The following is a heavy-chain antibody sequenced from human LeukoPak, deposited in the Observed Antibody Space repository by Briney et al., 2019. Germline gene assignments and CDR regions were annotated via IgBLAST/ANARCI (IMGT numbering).Heavy chain of an antibody. D-gene: IGHD6-6*01. V-gene: IGHV3-21*01. CDR2: ISSSSSYI. J-gene: IGHJ4*02. CDR1: GFTFSSYA. CDR3: ASSPTLYSSSWYFDY. Sequence: GGSLRLSCAASGFTFSSYAMSWVRQAPGKGLEWVSSISSSSSYIYYADSVKGRFTISRDNAKNSLYLQMNSLRAEDTAVYYCASSPTLYSSSWYFDYWGQGTLVTVSS.